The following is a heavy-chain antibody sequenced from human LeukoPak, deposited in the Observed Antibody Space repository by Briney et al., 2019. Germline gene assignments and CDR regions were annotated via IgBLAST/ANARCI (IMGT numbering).Heavy chain of an antibody. CDR1: GFTFSSYA. CDR3: ARDQRVSYSSSWYGFDY. Sequence: GGSLRLSCAASGFTFSSYAMSWVRQAPGKGLEWVSAISGSGGSTYYADSVKGRFTISRDNSKNTLYLQMNSLRAEDTAVYYCARDQRVSYSSSWYGFDYWGQGTLVTVSS. D-gene: IGHD6-13*01. J-gene: IGHJ4*02. CDR2: ISGSGGST. V-gene: IGHV3-23*01.